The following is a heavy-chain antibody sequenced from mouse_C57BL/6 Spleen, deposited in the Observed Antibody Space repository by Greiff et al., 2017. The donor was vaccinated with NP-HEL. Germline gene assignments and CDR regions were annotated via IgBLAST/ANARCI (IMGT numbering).Heavy chain of an antibody. CDR3: TRNKADYYAMDY. Sequence: VQLQQSGAELVRPGASVTLSCKASGYTFTDYEMHWVKQTPVHGLEWIGAIDPETGGTAYNQKFKGKAILTADKSSSTAYMELRSLTSEDSAVYYCTRNKADYYAMDYWGQGTSVTVSS. CDR1: GYTFTDYE. V-gene: IGHV1-15*01. CDR2: IDPETGGT. D-gene: IGHD3-2*02. J-gene: IGHJ4*01.